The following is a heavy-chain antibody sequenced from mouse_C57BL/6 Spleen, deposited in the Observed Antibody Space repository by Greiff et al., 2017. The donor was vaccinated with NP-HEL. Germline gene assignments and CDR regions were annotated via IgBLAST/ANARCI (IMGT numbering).Heavy chain of an antibody. CDR3: ARSEGIVGSYFDY. CDR1: GYAFSSSW. D-gene: IGHD4-1*01. Sequence: QVQLKQSGPELVKPGASVKISCKASGYAFSSSWMNWVKQRPGKGLEWIGRIYPGDGDTNYNGKFKGKATLTADKSSSTAYMQLSSLTSEDSAVYFCARSEGIVGSYFDYWGQGTTLTVSS. V-gene: IGHV1-82*01. J-gene: IGHJ2*01. CDR2: IYPGDGDT.